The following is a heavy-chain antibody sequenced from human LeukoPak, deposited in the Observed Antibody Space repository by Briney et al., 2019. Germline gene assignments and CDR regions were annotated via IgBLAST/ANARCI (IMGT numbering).Heavy chain of an antibody. CDR2: IFYSGST. CDR3: ARLGGYCTNGVCPNWFDP. J-gene: IGHJ5*02. CDR1: GGSISTSNYY. Sequence: SETLSLTCTVSGGSISTSNYYWGWIRQPPGKGLEWIGNIFYSGSTYYSPSLKSRVTISLDTSRNQFSLKLNSVTAADTAVYYCARLGGYCTNGVCPNWFDPWGQGTLVTVSS. D-gene: IGHD2-8*01. V-gene: IGHV4-39*07.